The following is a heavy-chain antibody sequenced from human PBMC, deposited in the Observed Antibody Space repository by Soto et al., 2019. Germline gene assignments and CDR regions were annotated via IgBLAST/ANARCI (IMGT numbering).Heavy chain of an antibody. V-gene: IGHV4-61*01. Sequence: SETLSLTCTVSGGSVSSGSYYWSWIRQPPGKGLEWIGYIYYSGSTNSNPSLKSRVTISVDTSKNQFSLKLSSVTAADTAVYYCARGFKAARWFDPWGKGTLVTVSS. CDR3: ARGFKAARWFDP. D-gene: IGHD6-6*01. J-gene: IGHJ5*02. CDR1: GGSVSSGSYY. CDR2: IYYSGST.